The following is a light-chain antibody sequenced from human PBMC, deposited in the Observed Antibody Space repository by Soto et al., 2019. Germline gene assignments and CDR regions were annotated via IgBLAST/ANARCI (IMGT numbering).Light chain of an antibody. CDR2: GSS. CDR1: QSVSSN. Sequence: EIVMTQSPATLSVSPGERSTLSCRPSQSVSSNLAWYQQKPGQAPRLLIYGSSTRATGIPARFSGSGSGTEFTLTISSLQSEDVAVYYCQQYKSWPRVTFGPGTKVDIK. V-gene: IGKV3-15*01. CDR3: QQYKSWPRVT. J-gene: IGKJ3*01.